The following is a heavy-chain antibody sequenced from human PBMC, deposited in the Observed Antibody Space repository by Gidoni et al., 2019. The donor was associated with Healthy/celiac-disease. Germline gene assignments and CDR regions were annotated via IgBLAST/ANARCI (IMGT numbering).Heavy chain of an antibody. D-gene: IGHD6-13*01. Sequence: QVQLVESGGGVVQPGRSLRLSCAASGFTFRSYGMHWVRQAPGKGLEWVAVIWYDGSNKYYADSVKGRFTISRDNSKNTLYLQMNSLRAEDTAVYYCARDRKIAAAGLDAFDIWGQGTMVTVSS. J-gene: IGHJ3*02. CDR1: GFTFRSYG. CDR3: ARDRKIAAAGLDAFDI. V-gene: IGHV3-33*01. CDR2: IWYDGSNK.